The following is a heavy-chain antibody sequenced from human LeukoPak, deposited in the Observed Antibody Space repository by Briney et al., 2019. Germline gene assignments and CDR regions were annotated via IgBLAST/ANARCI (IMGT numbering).Heavy chain of an antibody. CDR2: ISSTSTYI. J-gene: IGHJ4*02. V-gene: IGHV3-21*01. D-gene: IGHD4-23*01. CDR1: GITLNGYS. CDR3: ARDLTTVASFDY. Sequence: PGGSLTLSCAGSGITLNGYSVNWVHRAPGKGLEWVSSISSTSTYIYYTDSVKGRFTISRDNAKNSVYLQMSSLRVEDTAVYYCARDLTTVASFDYWGQGTLVTASS.